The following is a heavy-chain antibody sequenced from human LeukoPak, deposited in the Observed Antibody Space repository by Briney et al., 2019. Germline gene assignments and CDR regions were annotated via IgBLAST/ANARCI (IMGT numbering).Heavy chain of an antibody. CDR1: GGSISSSSYY. J-gene: IGHJ5*02. Sequence: SETLSLTCTVSGGSISSSSYYWGWIRQPPGKGREWIGSIYYSGSTYYNPSLKSRVTISVDTSKNQFSLKLSSVTAADTAVYYCARQPRVLRFLEWLLYSRFDPWGRGTLVTVSS. D-gene: IGHD3-3*01. CDR2: IYYSGST. CDR3: ARQPRVLRFLEWLLYSRFDP. V-gene: IGHV4-39*01.